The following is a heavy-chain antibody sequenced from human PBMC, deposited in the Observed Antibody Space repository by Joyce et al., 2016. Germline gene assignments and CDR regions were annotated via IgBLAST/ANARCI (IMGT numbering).Heavy chain of an antibody. V-gene: IGHV3-30*04. CDR1: GFSFSSYF. Sequence: QVHLVESGGGVVQPGRSLRLSCAASGFSFSSYFMHWVRQDPGKGLQWVAYITYDGGNKDYTDSVKGRFTISRDNSKNTLYLQMNSLRPEDTAVYYCAREEDAFDIWGQGTMVTVSS. CDR3: AREEDAFDI. CDR2: ITYDGGNK. J-gene: IGHJ3*02.